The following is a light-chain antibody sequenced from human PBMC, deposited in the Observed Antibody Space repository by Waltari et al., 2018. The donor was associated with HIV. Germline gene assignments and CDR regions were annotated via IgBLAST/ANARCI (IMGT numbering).Light chain of an antibody. Sequence: QSVLTQPLSASGTPGQRVTISCSGSSSHIGDFSVSWYQHLPGAAPKLLIYANNQRPSGFLDRFAGSRFGTSASRAISGLRSEDEAVYSCAVWDDSLRGGVFGGGTKLTVL. CDR1: SSHIGDFS. J-gene: IGLJ3*02. CDR2: ANN. V-gene: IGLV1-47*01. CDR3: AVWDDSLRGGV.